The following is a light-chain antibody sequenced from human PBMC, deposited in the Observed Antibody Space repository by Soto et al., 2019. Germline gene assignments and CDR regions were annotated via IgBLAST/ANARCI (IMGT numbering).Light chain of an antibody. J-gene: IGKJ4*01. CDR3: QQLSVYPLT. CDR1: QGIGRS. Sequence: DIQLTQSPNFLSASIGDRVTITCRVSQGIGRSLAWYQQNPGKAPKLLIYDAVIMQSGVPSRFSGSGSGTEFTLTISSQQPEDFATYYCQQLSVYPLTFGGGTKVDIK. CDR2: DAV. V-gene: IGKV1-9*01.